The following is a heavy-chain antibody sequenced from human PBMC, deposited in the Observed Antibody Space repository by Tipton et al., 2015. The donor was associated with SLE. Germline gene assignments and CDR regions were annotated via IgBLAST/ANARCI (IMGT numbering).Heavy chain of an antibody. D-gene: IGHD1-26*01. CDR3: VRDRGGSFSVYFDY. CDR2: IYYSGTT. CDR1: GGSFSGYY. J-gene: IGHJ4*02. V-gene: IGHV4-34*11. Sequence: TLSLTCAVYGGSFSGYYWSWIRQPPGKGLEWIGSIYYSGTTYYNPSLKSRVTISVDTSKNQFSLNLTSVTAADTAVYYCVRDRGGSFSVYFDYRGQGTLVTVSS.